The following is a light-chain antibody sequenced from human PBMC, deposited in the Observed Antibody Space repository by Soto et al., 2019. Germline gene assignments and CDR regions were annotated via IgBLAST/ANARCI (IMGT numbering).Light chain of an antibody. V-gene: IGKV1-39*01. CDR3: QQSYRSPYT. J-gene: IGKJ2*01. Sequence: IQLTQSPSSLSASVGDRVTLTCRASQSINIYLNWYQQKPGKAPTLLIYAASSLQSGVPSRFSGGGSRTDCTLTISSLQTEDFATYYCQQSYRSPYTFGQGTKLEI. CDR2: AAS. CDR1: QSINIY.